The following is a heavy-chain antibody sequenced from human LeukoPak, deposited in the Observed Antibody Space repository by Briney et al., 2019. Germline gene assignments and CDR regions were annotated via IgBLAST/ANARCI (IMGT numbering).Heavy chain of an antibody. D-gene: IGHD2-2*03. CDR1: GYSISSGYY. Sequence: PSETLSLTCAVSGYSISSGYYWGWIRQPPGKGLEWIGSIYHSGSTYYNPSLKSRVTISVDTSKNQFSLKLSSVTAADTAVYYCASRVGYCSSTSCPLDYWGQGTLATVSS. V-gene: IGHV4-38-2*01. CDR2: IYHSGST. CDR3: ASRVGYCSSTSCPLDY. J-gene: IGHJ4*02.